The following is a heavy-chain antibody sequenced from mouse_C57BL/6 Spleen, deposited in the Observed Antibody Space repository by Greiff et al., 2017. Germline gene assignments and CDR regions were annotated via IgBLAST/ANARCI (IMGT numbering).Heavy chain of an antibody. CDR1: GFNIKNTY. Sequence: EVQLQQSVAELVRPGASVKLSCTASGFNIKNTYMHWVKQRPEPCLEWIGRIDPANGNTKYAPKFQGKATITADTSSNTAYLQLISLTSEDTAIYYCARGFYYDYDGYAMDYWGQGTSVTVSS. V-gene: IGHV14-3*01. CDR3: ARGFYYDYDGYAMDY. D-gene: IGHD2-4*01. CDR2: IDPANGNT. J-gene: IGHJ4*01.